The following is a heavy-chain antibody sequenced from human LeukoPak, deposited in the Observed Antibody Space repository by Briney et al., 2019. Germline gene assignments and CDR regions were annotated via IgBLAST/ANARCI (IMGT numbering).Heavy chain of an antibody. V-gene: IGHV3-53*01. CDR2: VTSGGNT. CDR1: GFTFNNAW. Sequence: GGSLRLSCAASGFTFNNAWMSWVRQAPGKGLEWVSGVTSGGNTYYADSVRGRFTISRDNSKNTLYLQMNSLRAEDTAVYYCARNLYYFDCWGQGTLVTVSS. D-gene: IGHD1-14*01. J-gene: IGHJ4*02. CDR3: ARNLYYFDC.